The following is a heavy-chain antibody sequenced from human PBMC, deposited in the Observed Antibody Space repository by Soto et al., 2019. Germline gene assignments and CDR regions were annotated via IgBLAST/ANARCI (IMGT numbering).Heavy chain of an antibody. CDR3: ARYYYDSSGSQYYFDY. V-gene: IGHV4-31*03. CDR1: GGSISSGGYY. J-gene: IGHJ4*02. Sequence: SESLSLTCTVSGGSISSGGYYWSWIRQHPGKGLEWIGYIYYSGSTYYNPSLKSRVTISVDTSKNQFSLKLSSVTAADTAVYYCARYYYDSSGSQYYFDYWGQGTLVTVSS. D-gene: IGHD3-22*01. CDR2: IYYSGST.